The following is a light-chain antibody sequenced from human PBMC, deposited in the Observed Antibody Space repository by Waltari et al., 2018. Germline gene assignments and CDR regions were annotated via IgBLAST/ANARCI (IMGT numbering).Light chain of an antibody. CDR3: QQRKSWPFT. CDR1: QTVYNY. CDR2: DAT. Sequence: DIVMTQSPTTLSLSPGERVTLSCRASQTVYNYLAWYQQKAGQAPRLLIYDATKRATSVPARFSGSGFGADFTLTISSLEPEDFVVYYCQQRKSWPFTFGGGSRVDIK. J-gene: IGKJ4*01. V-gene: IGKV3-11*01.